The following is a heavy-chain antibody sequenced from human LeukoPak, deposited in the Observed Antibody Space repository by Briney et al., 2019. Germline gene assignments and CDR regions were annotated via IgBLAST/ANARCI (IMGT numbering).Heavy chain of an antibody. V-gene: IGHV1-8*01. CDR1: GYTFTSYD. J-gene: IGHJ4*02. Sequence: ASVKVSCKASGYTFTSYDINWVRQATGQGLEWMGWMNPNSGNTGYAQKFQGRVTMTRNTSISTAYMELSNLRSEDTAVYYCARGFPRAYSSSWYYFDYWGQGTLVTVSS. CDR2: MNPNSGNT. D-gene: IGHD6-13*01. CDR3: ARGFPRAYSSSWYYFDY.